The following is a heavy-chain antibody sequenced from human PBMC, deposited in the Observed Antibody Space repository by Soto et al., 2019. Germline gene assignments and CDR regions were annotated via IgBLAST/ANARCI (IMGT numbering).Heavy chain of an antibody. CDR3: ARYDYGSGDDYNIDY. D-gene: IGHD3-10*01. J-gene: IGHJ4*02. CDR2: IHHSGST. V-gene: IGHV4-4*02. Sequence: QVQLQESGPGLVKPSGTLSLTCAVSGASIISMNWWSWVRQPPGKGLEWIGEIHHSGSTNYNPSLMSRVTISVDKSKNQFSLELTSVTAADTAVYYCARYDYGSGDDYNIDYWGQGTLVTVSS. CDR1: GASIISMNW.